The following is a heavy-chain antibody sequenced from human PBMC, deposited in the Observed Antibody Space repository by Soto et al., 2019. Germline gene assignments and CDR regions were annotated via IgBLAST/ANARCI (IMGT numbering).Heavy chain of an antibody. Sequence: QVQLVQSGAEVKKPGSSVKVSCKASGGTFSSYAISWVRQAPGQGLEWMGGIIPIFGTANYAQKFQGRVTITADKSTSTAYMELSSLRSEDTAVYYCARANGYCSSTSCYIYYYYGMDVWGQGTTVTVSS. V-gene: IGHV1-69*06. CDR1: GGTFSSYA. D-gene: IGHD2-2*01. CDR3: ARANGYCSSTSCYIYYYYGMDV. J-gene: IGHJ6*02. CDR2: IIPIFGTA.